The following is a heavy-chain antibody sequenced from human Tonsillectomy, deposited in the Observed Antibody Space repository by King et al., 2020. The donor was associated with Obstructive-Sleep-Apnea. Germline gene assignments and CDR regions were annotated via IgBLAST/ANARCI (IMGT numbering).Heavy chain of an antibody. CDR2: IWYDGSNK. D-gene: IGHD5-18*01. CDR3: ATAPPDTAMAPFDY. CDR1: GFTFSSYG. Sequence: VQLVESGGCVVQPGRSLRLSCAASGFTFSSYGMHWVRQAPGKGLEWVAVIWYDGSNKYYADSVKGRFTISRDNSKNTLYLQMNSLRADDTAVYYCATAPPDTAMAPFDYWGQGTLVTVSS. V-gene: IGHV3-33*01. J-gene: IGHJ4*02.